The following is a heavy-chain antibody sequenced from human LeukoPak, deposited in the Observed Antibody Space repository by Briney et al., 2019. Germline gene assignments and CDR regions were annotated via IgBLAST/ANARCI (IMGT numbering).Heavy chain of an antibody. Sequence: SQTLSLTCTVSGGSISSNSFFWDWIRQPPGKGLEWIGSVYYSGSTYYNPSLKSRVTISVDTSKNQFSLNLRSVTAADTAVYYCARQDIAVTTNFFDYWGQGTLVTVSS. V-gene: IGHV4-39*01. J-gene: IGHJ4*02. D-gene: IGHD6-19*01. CDR2: VYYSGST. CDR1: GGSISSNSFF. CDR3: ARQDIAVTTNFFDY.